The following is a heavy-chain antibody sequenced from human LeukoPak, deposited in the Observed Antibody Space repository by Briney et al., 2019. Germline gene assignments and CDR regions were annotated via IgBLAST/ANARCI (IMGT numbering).Heavy chain of an antibody. J-gene: IGHJ4*02. CDR2: TYSDGYT. CDR1: GFTVSNSY. CDR3: AREGWGYCGGDCYSGFDY. D-gene: IGHD2-21*02. V-gene: IGHV3-66*01. Sequence: GGSLRLSCAASGFTVSNSYMTWVRQAPGKGLEWVSVTYSDGYTKYADSVEGRFSISRDNSKNTLYLQMSSLRAEDTAVYYCAREGWGYCGGDCYSGFDYWGQGTLVTVSS.